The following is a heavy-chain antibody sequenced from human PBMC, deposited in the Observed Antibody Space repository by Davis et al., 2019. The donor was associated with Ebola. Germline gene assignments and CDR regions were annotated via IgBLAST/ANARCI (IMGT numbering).Heavy chain of an antibody. D-gene: IGHD3-10*01. J-gene: IGHJ6*02. CDR3: ARVWDYYGSGSYPYGMDV. CDR1: GFTFSSYS. Sequence: GESLKISCAASGFTFSSYSMNWVRQAPGKGLEWVAVISYDGSNKYYADSVKGRFTISRDNSKNTLYLQMNSLRAEDTAVYYCARVWDYYGSGSYPYGMDVWGQGTTVTVSS. CDR2: ISYDGSNK. V-gene: IGHV3-30*03.